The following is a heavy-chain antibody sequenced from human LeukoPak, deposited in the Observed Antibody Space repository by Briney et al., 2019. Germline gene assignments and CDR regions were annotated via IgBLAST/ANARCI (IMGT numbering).Heavy chain of an antibody. J-gene: IGHJ6*03. CDR3: AKGGGVRSVTAKHYFYMDV. V-gene: IGHV3-33*06. CDR1: GFTFNGYG. CDR2: IWYDGSNK. D-gene: IGHD2-21*02. Sequence: GRSLRLSCAASGFTFNGYGMHWVRQAPGKGLEWVAVIWYDGSNKYYADSVKGRFTISRDNSKNTLYLQMNSLRAEDTAVYYCAKGGGVRSVTAKHYFYMDVWGKGTTVTVSS.